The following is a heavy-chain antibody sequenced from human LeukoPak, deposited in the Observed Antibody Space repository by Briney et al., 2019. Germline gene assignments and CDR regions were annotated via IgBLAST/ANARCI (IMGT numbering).Heavy chain of an antibody. D-gene: IGHD4-17*01. CDR1: GYTFTGYY. Sequence: GASVTVSCKASGYTFTGYYMHWVRQAPGQGGEWMGWINPNRGGTNYAKKFQGRVIMTRDTSISTAYMELSRLRSDDTAVYYCARDQSYGNWFDPWGQGTLVTVSS. CDR3: ARDQSYGNWFDP. CDR2: INPNRGGT. V-gene: IGHV1-2*02. J-gene: IGHJ5*02.